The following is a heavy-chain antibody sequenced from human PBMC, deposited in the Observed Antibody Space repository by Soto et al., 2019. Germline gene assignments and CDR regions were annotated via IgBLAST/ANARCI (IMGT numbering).Heavy chain of an antibody. Sequence: PGGSLRLSCAASGSTFSSYAMHWVRQAPGKGLEWVAVISYDGSNKYYADSVKGRFTISRDNSKNTLYLQMNSLRAEDTAVYYCARDLGGRGYSGSYSSGAYWGQGTLVTVSS. CDR3: ARDLGGRGYSGSYSSGAY. D-gene: IGHD1-26*01. CDR2: ISYDGSNK. J-gene: IGHJ4*02. V-gene: IGHV3-30-3*01. CDR1: GSTFSSYA.